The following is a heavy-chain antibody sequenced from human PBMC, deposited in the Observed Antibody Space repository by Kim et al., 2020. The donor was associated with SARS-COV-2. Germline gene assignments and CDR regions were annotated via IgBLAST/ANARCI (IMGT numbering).Heavy chain of an antibody. V-gene: IGHV3-7*01. CDR3: AREVSGDYDILTGYYSLAFDI. CDR1: GFTFSRYW. Sequence: GGSLRLSCAASGFTFSRYWMSWVRQAPGKGLEWVANIKQDGSEEYYVGSVKGRFTISRDNAKNSLYLQMHSLRAEDTAVYYCAREVSGDYDILTGYYSLAFDIWGQGTMVTVSS. CDR2: IKQDGSEE. J-gene: IGHJ3*02. D-gene: IGHD3-9*01.